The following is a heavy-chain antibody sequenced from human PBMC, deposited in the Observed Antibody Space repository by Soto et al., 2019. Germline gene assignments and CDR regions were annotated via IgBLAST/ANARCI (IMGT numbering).Heavy chain of an antibody. Sequence: GGSLRLSCAASGFTFSSYWMHWVRQAPGKGLVWVARINSDGITTNYADSVKGRFTISRDNAKNTLYLQMNSLSAEDTAVYYCARHPGYSSGWYNYWGQGTLVTVSS. V-gene: IGHV3-74*01. D-gene: IGHD6-19*01. CDR3: ARHPGYSSGWYNY. CDR1: GFTFSSYW. J-gene: IGHJ4*02. CDR2: INSDGITT.